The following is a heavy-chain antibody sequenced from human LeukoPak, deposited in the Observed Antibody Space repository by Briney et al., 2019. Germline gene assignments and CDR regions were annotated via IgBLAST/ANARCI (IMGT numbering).Heavy chain of an antibody. J-gene: IGHJ4*02. V-gene: IGHV4-59*01. D-gene: IGHD3-16*01. Sequence: SATLSLTCTVSGGSISSYYWSWIRPPPGKGLEWIGYIYYSGSTNYNPSLKSRVTISVDTSKNQFSLKLSSVTAADTAVYYCAAWGSPFDYWGQGTLVTVSS. CDR2: IYYSGST. CDR1: GGSISSYY. CDR3: AAWGSPFDY.